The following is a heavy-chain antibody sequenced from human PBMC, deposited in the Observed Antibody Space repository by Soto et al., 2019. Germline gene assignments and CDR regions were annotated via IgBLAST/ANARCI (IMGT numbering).Heavy chain of an antibody. Sequence: QLQLQESGPGLVKPSETLSLTCSVSGDSINSDKYYWGWIRQPPGKGLEWIGSIYYRGNTYYNPSLPTRVTISLDKSKRQFSLKLNSVTAADSAVYFCARLEGLATISYYFDFWGQGALVTVSS. J-gene: IGHJ4*02. CDR3: ARLEGLATISYYFDF. D-gene: IGHD3-9*01. CDR2: IYYRGNT. CDR1: GDSINSDKYY. V-gene: IGHV4-39*01.